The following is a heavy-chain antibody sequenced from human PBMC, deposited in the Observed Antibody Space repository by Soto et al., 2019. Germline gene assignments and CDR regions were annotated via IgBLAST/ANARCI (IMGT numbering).Heavy chain of an antibody. CDR1: GFTFSSYT. V-gene: IGHV3-21*01. J-gene: IGHJ4*02. CDR3: ARDQDYSVSGSYPD. D-gene: IGHD3-10*01. CDR2: ISSTSSYI. Sequence: GESLKISCAASGFTFSSYTMNWVRQAPGKGLEWVSFISSTSSYIYYTDSVKGRFTISRDNAKNSLYLQMNSLRGEDTAVYYCARDQDYSVSGSYPDWGQGTLVTVSS.